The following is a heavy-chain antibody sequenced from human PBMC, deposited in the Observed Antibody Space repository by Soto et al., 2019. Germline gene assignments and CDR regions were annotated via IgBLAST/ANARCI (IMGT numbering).Heavy chain of an antibody. V-gene: IGHV1-69*12. D-gene: IGHD6-13*01. Sequence: QVHLVQSGAEVKKPGSSVKVSCKAPGGTFSNHAINWVRQAPGQGLEWMGRIIPIFTTTNYAQKFQGRVSMTADESTTTAYIELSSLKHDDTAVYYCAREVAADGTFREDVCDIWGQGTLVTVSS. CDR3: AREVAADGTFREDVCDI. CDR2: IIPIFTTT. J-gene: IGHJ3*02. CDR1: GGTFSNHA.